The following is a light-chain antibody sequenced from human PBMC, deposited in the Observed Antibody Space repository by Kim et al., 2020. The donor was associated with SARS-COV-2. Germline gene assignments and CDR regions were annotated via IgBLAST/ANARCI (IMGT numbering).Light chain of an antibody. CDR2: EAS. J-gene: IGKJ1*01. V-gene: IGKV1-5*03. Sequence: ACVGDRVTMTCRDSQRISNWLAWYQQKPGKAPNLLIYEASSLESGVPSRFSGSGSGTEFTLTINCLQPDDFATYYGQQYESDPTFGHGTKVDIK. CDR1: QRISNW. CDR3: QQYESDPT.